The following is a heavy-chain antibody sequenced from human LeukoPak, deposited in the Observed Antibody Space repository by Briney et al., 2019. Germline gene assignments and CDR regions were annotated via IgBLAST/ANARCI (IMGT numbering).Heavy chain of an antibody. D-gene: IGHD2-2*01. J-gene: IGHJ5*02. CDR2: INPNSGGT. CDR3: VSGGYCSSTSCWWFDP. Sequence: ASVKVSCKASGYTFTGYYMHWVRQAPGQGLEWMGWINPNSGGTNYAQKFQGRVTMTRDTSISTAYMELSRLRSEDTAVYYCVSGGYCSSTSCWWFDPWGQGTLVTVSS. CDR1: GYTFTGYY. V-gene: IGHV1-2*02.